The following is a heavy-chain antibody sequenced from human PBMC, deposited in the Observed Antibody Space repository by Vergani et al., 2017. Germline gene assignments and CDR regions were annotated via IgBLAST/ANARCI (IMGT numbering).Heavy chain of an antibody. D-gene: IGHD1-26*01. CDR2: IYSGGST. CDR3: ASTVGARELAFDY. J-gene: IGHJ4*02. Sequence: EVQLVESGGGLIQPGGSLRLSCAASGFTVSSNYMSWVRQAPGKGLEWVSVIYSGGSTYYADSVKGRFTISRDNSKNPLYLQMNSLRAEDTAVYYCASTVGARELAFDYWGQGTLVTVSS. V-gene: IGHV3-53*01. CDR1: GFTVSSNY.